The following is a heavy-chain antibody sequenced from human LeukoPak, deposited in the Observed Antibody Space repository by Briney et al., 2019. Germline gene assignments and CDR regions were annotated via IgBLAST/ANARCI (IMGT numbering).Heavy chain of an antibody. CDR3: ARGRAAAGHFDL. J-gene: IGHJ4*02. CDR2: ISGSGTNT. D-gene: IGHD6-13*01. Sequence: GGSLRLSCAASGFTFSSYAMSWVRQAPGKGLEWVSSISGSGTNTDYADSVKGRFTISRDNSKNTVNVQMNSLRAEDTAVYYCARGRAAAGHFDLWGQGTLVTVSS. V-gene: IGHV3-23*01. CDR1: GFTFSSYA.